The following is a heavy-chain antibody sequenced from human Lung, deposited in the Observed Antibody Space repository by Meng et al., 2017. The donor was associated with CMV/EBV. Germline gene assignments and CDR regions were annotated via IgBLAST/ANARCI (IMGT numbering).Heavy chain of an antibody. CDR3: ARGGYCSSTSCYAGRPFDY. CDR2: INHSGST. J-gene: IGHJ4*02. D-gene: IGHD2-2*01. CDR1: GGSFSGYY. Sequence: SETXSLXXAVYGGSFSGYYWSWIRQPPGKGLEWIGEINHSGSTNYNPSLKSRVTISVDTSKNQFSLKLSSVTAADTAVYYCARGGYCSSTSCYAGRPFDYWGQGTLVXVSS. V-gene: IGHV4-34*01.